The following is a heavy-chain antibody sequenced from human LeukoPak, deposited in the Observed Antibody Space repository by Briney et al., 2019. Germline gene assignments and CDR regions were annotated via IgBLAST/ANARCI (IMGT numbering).Heavy chain of an antibody. Sequence: PGGSLRLSCVASRFTFDKSWMSWVRQAPGKGLEWVSTVSGSGGSTYYADSVKGRFTISRDNSRTTLYLQMDSLRPEDTAIYYCAKDRGYMATTPDYWGQGVLVTVSS. D-gene: IGHD5-24*01. CDR3: AKDRGYMATTPDY. J-gene: IGHJ4*02. CDR1: RFTFDKSW. CDR2: VSGSGGST. V-gene: IGHV3-23*01.